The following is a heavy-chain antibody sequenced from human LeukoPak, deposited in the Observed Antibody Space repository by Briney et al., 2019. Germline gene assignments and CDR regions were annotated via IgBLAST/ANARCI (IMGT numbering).Heavy chain of an antibody. CDR2: INSDGSST. J-gene: IGHJ4*02. CDR3: ARVYYDSSGHYSFDY. Sequence: PGGSLRLSCAASGFTFSSYWMHWVRQAPGKGLVWVSRINSDGSSTSYADSVKGRFTISRDNAKNTLYLQMNSLRAEDTAVYYCARVYYDSSGHYSFDYWGQGTLVTVSS. D-gene: IGHD3-22*01. V-gene: IGHV3-74*01. CDR1: GFTFSSYW.